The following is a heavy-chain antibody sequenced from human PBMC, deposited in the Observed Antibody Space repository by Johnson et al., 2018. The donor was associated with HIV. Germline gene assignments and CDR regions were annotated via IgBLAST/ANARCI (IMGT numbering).Heavy chain of an antibody. J-gene: IGHJ3*02. CDR2: IGAAGDT. CDR1: GFTFSSYA. CDR3: ARESRLGPLAHAFDI. D-gene: IGHD7-27*01. Sequence: VQLVESGGGLVQPGGSLRLSCAASGFTFSSYAMSWVRQAPGKGLEWVSAIGAAGDTYYSDSVKGRITISRENAKNSLYLQMHSLRVGDTAIYYCARESRLGPLAHAFDIWGQGTMVTVSS. V-gene: IGHV3-13*01.